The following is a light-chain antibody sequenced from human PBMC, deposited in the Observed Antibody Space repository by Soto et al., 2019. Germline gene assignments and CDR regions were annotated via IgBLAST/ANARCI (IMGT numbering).Light chain of an antibody. Sequence: SYELTQPPSVSVAPGKTARITCGGNNIGSKSVHWYQQKPGQAPVLVIYYDSDRPSGIPERFSGSNSGNTATLTISRVKAGDEADYYCQVWDSSSDPRGVFGTGTKLTVL. J-gene: IGLJ1*01. CDR3: QVWDSSSDPRGV. CDR2: YDS. V-gene: IGLV3-21*04. CDR1: NIGSKS.